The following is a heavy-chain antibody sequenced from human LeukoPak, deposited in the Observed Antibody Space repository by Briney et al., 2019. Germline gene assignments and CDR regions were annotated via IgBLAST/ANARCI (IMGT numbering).Heavy chain of an antibody. Sequence: PSETLSLTCTVSGGSISNDYWSWIRQPPPKRRQLIGYIIVIASTNYNPSRKSRVYMSVHRCKSQFSRRVSSATAADTAIYYCARRDASTTYLDYWGQGTLVTVSS. CDR3: ARRDASTTYLDY. J-gene: IGHJ4*02. D-gene: IGHD2/OR15-2a*01. V-gene: IGHV4-59*08. CDR2: IIVIAST. CDR1: GGSISNDY.